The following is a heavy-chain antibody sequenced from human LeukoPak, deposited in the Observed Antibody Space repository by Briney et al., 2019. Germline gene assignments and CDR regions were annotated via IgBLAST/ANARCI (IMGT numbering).Heavy chain of an antibody. D-gene: IGHD4-23*01. CDR2: IIPIFGTA. Sequence: SVKVSCKASGGTFSSYAISWVRQAPGQGLEWMGGIIPIFGTATYAQQFQGRVTITADESTSTAYMELSSLRSEDTAVYYCARDPTVVTPRDGFDYWGQGTLVTVSS. CDR3: ARDPTVVTPRDGFDY. CDR1: GGTFSSYA. V-gene: IGHV1-69*01. J-gene: IGHJ4*02.